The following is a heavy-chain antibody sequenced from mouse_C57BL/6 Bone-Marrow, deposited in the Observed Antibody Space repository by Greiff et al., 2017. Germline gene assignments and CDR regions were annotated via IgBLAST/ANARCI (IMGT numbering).Heavy chain of an antibody. CDR2: IDPYDSYT. CDR3: ARSRGSAD. V-gene: IGHV1-69*01. J-gene: IGHJ3*01. CDR1: GYTFTSYW. Sequence: QVQLQQPGAELVMPGASVKLSCKASGYTFTSYWMPWVKQRPARGLEWIGDIDPYDSYTNSNQSLKGTSTLTVDKSSSTAYMQLSSLTAEDSAGYDCARSRGSADWGQGTLVTVSA.